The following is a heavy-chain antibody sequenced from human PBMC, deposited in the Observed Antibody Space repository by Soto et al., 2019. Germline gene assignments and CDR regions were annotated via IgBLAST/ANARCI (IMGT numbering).Heavy chain of an antibody. V-gene: IGHV3-64*01. J-gene: IGHJ6*02. D-gene: IGHD2-21*01. CDR2: ITSNGGNT. Sequence: EVQLVESGGGLVQPGGSLRLSCAASGFTFSSYAMKWVRQAPGKGLESVSAITSNGGNTDYASPVKGRFTISRDNSKNTLYLQMGSLRAEDMAVYYCARRIPFGYGMDVWGQGTTVTVSS. CDR3: ARRIPFGYGMDV. CDR1: GFTFSSYA.